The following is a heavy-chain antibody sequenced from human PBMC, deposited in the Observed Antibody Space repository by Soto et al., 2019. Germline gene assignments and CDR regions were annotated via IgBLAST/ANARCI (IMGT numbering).Heavy chain of an antibody. J-gene: IGHJ6*02. D-gene: IGHD3-3*01. CDR2: IYYSGST. Sequence: SETLSLTCTVSGGSISSGGYYWSWIRQHPGKGLEWIGYIYYSGSTYYNPSLKSRVTISVDTSKNQFSLKLSSVTAADTAVYYCARDQTLRGYYYYGMDVWGQGTTVTVSS. CDR3: ARDQTLRGYYYYGMDV. V-gene: IGHV4-31*03. CDR1: GGSISSGGYY.